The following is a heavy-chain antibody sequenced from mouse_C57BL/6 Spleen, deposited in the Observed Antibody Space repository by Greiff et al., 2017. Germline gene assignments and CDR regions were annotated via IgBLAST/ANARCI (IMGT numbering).Heavy chain of an antibody. D-gene: IGHD2-13*01. V-gene: IGHV2-2*01. Sequence: VQLQQSGPGLVPPSQRLSITCTVSGFSLTCYCVHWVRQSPGKGLAWLGVIWSGVSTAYYAAFISRLSISKDSSEGQVFFKMNRLQADDTAIYYCARNRVYYGEYDARSDRGQGGEVTV. J-gene: IGHJ4*01. CDR1: GFSLTCYC. CDR3: ARNRVYYGEYDARSD. CDR2: IWSGVST.